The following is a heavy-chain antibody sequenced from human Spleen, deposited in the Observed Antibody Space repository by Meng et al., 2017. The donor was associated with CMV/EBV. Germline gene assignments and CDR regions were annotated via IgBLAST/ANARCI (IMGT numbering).Heavy chain of an antibody. V-gene: IGHV4-59*01. Sequence: GSLRLSCTVSGGSIRGYYWSWIRQPPGKGLEWIGYIYYSGNTNYNPSLKSRVTISVDTSRNQFSLKLNSVTAADTALYYCARSSSTWHPFDYWGQGTLVTVSS. D-gene: IGHD2-2*01. CDR1: GGSIRGYY. CDR2: IYYSGNT. CDR3: ARSSSTWHPFDY. J-gene: IGHJ4*02.